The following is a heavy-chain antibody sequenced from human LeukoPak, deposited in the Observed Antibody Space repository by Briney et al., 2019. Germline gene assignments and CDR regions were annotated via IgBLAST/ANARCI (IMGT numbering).Heavy chain of an antibody. CDR1: GYTFTSYD. V-gene: IGHV1-8*01. Sequence: ASAKVSCKASGYTFTSYDINWVRQATGQGLEWMGWMNPNSGNTGYAQKFQGRVTMTRNTSISTAYMELSSLRSEDTAVYYCARSSARHRAFDIWGQGTMVTVSS. CDR3: ARSSARHRAFDI. J-gene: IGHJ3*02. CDR2: MNPNSGNT.